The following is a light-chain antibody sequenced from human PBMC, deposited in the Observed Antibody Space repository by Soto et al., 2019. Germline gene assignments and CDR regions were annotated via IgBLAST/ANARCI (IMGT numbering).Light chain of an antibody. CDR2: DAS. CDR3: QQSYTTLMYT. J-gene: IGKJ2*01. Sequence: DIQMTQSPSSLSASVGDRVTITCRASQSISSYLNWYQQKPGKAPKLLIYDASSLQSGVPSRFSGSGSGTDFTLTICSLQPEDFATYYCQQSYTTLMYTFGQGTKLEIK. CDR1: QSISSY. V-gene: IGKV1-39*01.